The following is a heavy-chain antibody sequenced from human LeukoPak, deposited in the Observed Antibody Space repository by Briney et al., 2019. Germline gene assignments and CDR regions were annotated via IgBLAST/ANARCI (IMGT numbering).Heavy chain of an antibody. CDR1: GYSYTSYW. J-gene: IGHJ4*02. CDR2: IYPGDSDT. CDR3: ARSHYYDSSGYYYFDY. Sequence: GESLKISCKGSGYSYTSYWIGWVRQMPGKGLEWMGIIYPGDSDTRYSPSFQGQVTISADKSIGTAYLQWSSLKASDTAMYYCARSHYYDSSGYYYFDYWGQGTLVTVSS. D-gene: IGHD3-22*01. V-gene: IGHV5-51*01.